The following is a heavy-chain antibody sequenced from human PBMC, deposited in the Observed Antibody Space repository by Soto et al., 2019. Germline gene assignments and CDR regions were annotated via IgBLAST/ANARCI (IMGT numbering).Heavy chain of an antibody. V-gene: IGHV1-2*02. D-gene: IGHD6-13*01. CDR1: GYTFTGYY. Sequence: GASVKVSCKASGYTFTGYYMHWVRQAPGQGLEWMGWINPNSGGTNYAQKFQGRVTMTRDTSISTAYMELSRLRSDDTAVYYCAREGYSSTYNWFDTWGHGTLVTVSS. J-gene: IGHJ5*01. CDR2: INPNSGGT. CDR3: AREGYSSTYNWFDT.